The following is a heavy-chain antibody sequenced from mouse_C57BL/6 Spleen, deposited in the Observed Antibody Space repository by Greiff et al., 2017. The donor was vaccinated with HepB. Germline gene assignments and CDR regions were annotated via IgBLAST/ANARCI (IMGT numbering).Heavy chain of an antibody. V-gene: IGHV1-69*01. CDR3: AKKAYYSNGYFDV. CDR1: GYTFTSYW. J-gene: IGHJ1*03. D-gene: IGHD2-5*01. Sequence: QVQLKQSGAELVMPGASVKLSCKASGYTFTSYWMHWVKQRPGQGLEWIGEIDPSDSYTNYNQKFKGKSTLTVDKSSSTAYMQLSSLTSEDSAVYDCAKKAYYSNGYFDVWGTGTTVTVSS. CDR2: IDPSDSYT.